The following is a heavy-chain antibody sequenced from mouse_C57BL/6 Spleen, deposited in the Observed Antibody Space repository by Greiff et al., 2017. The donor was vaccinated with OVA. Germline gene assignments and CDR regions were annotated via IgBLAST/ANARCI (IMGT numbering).Heavy chain of an antibody. CDR1: GYTFTSYW. Sequence: VQLQQPGAELVRPGSSVKLSCKASGYTFTSYWMDWVKQRPGQGLEWIGNIYPSDSETHYNQKFKDKATLTVDKSSSTAYMQLSSLTSEDSAVYYCARSITTVEYAMDYWGQGTSVTVSS. CDR3: ARSITTVEYAMDY. CDR2: IYPSDSET. J-gene: IGHJ4*01. D-gene: IGHD1-1*01. V-gene: IGHV1-61*01.